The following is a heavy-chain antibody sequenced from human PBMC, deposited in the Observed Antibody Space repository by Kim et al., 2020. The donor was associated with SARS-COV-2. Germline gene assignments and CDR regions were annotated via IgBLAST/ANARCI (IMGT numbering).Heavy chain of an antibody. CDR1: GGSISSGGYY. V-gene: IGHV4-31*03. CDR2: IYYSGST. D-gene: IGHD5-12*01. J-gene: IGHJ6*02. Sequence: SETLSLTCTVSGGSISSGGYYWSWIRQHPGKGLEWIGYIYYSGSTYYNPSLKSRVTISVDTSKNQFSLKLSSVTAADTAVYYCASSGAGYSGYDYRRVYGMDVWGQGATVTVSS. CDR3: ASSGAGYSGYDYRRVYGMDV.